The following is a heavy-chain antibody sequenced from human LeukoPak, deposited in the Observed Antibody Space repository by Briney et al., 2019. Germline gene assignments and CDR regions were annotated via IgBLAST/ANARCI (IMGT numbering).Heavy chain of an antibody. CDR2: IYTSGST. CDR1: GRSISSYY. V-gene: IGHV4-4*07. J-gene: IGHJ4*02. CDR3: AREFDGSGSFDY. D-gene: IGHD3-10*01. Sequence: SETLSLTCTVSGRSISSYYWSWIRQPAAKGLEWIGRIYTSGSTNYNPSLKSRVTMSVDTSKNQFSLKLSSVTAADTAVYYCAREFDGSGSFDYWGQGTLVTVSS.